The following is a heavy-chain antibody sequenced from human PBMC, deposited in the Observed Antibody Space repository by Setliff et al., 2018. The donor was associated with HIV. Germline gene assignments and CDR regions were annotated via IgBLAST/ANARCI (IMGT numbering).Heavy chain of an antibody. CDR3: ARVRLYNTALDY. J-gene: IGHJ4*02. CDR1: GFTVSTYY. V-gene: IGHV3-66*02. CDR2: IYSDGST. Sequence: GGSLRLSCAASGFTVSTYYMSWVRQAPGKGLEWVSTIYSDGSTYHADSVNGRFTLSRDTSKNTLFLQMNSLRPEDAAVYYCARVRLYNTALDYWGQGTLVTVSS. D-gene: IGHD3-3*01.